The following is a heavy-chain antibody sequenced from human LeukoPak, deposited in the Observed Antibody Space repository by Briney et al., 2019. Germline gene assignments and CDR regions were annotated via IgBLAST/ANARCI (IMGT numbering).Heavy chain of an antibody. CDR1: GFTFSSYA. CDR3: ARDHRSPYQLLPHGWFDP. D-gene: IGHD2-2*01. Sequence: GGSLRLSCAASGFTFSSYAMSWVRQATGKGLEWVSAISGSGGSTYYADSVKGRFTISRDNSKNTLYLQMNSLRAEDTAVYYCARDHRSPYQLLPHGWFDPWGQGTLVTVSS. CDR2: ISGSGGST. J-gene: IGHJ5*02. V-gene: IGHV3-23*01.